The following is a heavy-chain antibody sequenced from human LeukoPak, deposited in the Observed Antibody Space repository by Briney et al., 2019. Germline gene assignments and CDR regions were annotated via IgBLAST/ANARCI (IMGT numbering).Heavy chain of an antibody. J-gene: IGHJ5*02. Sequence: SETLPLTCTVSGGSISSYYRSWIRQPPGKGLEWIGYIYYSGSTNYNPSLKSRVTISVDTSKNQFSLKLSSVTAADTAVYYCARRLRGSEGWFDPWGQGTLVTVSS. CDR1: GGSISSYY. V-gene: IGHV4-59*08. D-gene: IGHD2-15*01. CDR3: ARRLRGSEGWFDP. CDR2: IYYSGST.